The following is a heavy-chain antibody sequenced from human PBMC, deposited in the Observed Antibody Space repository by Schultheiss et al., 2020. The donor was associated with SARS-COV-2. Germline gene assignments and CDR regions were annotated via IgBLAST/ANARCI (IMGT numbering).Heavy chain of an antibody. CDR1: GGSISSGGYY. V-gene: IGHV4-31*01. J-gene: IGHJ3*02. CDR3: ARATDFWSATYAFDI. D-gene: IGHD3-3*01. CDR2: IYYSGST. Sequence: SQTLSLTCPVSGGSISSGGYYWSWIRQHPGKGLEWIGYIYYSGSTYYNPSLKSLVTISVDTSKNQFSLKLSSVTAADTAVYYCARATDFWSATYAFDIWGQGTMVTVSS.